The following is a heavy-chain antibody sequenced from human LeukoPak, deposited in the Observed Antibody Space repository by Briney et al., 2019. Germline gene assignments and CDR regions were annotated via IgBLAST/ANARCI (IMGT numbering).Heavy chain of an antibody. J-gene: IGHJ5*02. Sequence: PSETLSLTCTVSGGSISSYYWSWIRQPPGKGLEWIGYIYYSGSTNYNPSLKSRVTISVDTSKNQFSLKLSSVTAADTAVYYCARAAWFGEWGNWFDPWGQGTLVTVSS. CDR1: GGSISSYY. V-gene: IGHV4-59*01. CDR3: ARAAWFGEWGNWFDP. CDR2: IYYSGST. D-gene: IGHD3-10*01.